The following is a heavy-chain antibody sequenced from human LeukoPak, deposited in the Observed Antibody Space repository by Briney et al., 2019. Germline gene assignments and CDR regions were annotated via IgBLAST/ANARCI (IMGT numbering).Heavy chain of an antibody. CDR2: IYSGGST. D-gene: IGHD5-18*01. V-gene: IGHV3-53*01. CDR1: GFTVSSNY. J-gene: IGHJ3*02. Sequence: GGSLRLSCAASGFTVSSNYMSWVRQAPGKGLEWVSVIYSGGSTYYADSVKGRFTISRDNAKNSLYLQMNSLRAEDTAVYYCARDKAGIQLWLEGHAFDIWGQGTMVTVSS. CDR3: ARDKAGIQLWLEGHAFDI.